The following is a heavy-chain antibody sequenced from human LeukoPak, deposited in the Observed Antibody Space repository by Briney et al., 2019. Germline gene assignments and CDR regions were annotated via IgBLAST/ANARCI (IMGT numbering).Heavy chain of an antibody. Sequence: SETLSLTCTVSGGSISSSSYYCGWIRQPPGKGLEWIGSIYYSGSTYYNPSLKSRVTISVATSKNRFSLKLSSVTAADTAVYYCARQMVRGANPYFDYWGQGTLVTVSS. CDR2: IYYSGST. CDR1: GGSISSSSYY. V-gene: IGHV4-39*01. D-gene: IGHD3-10*01. CDR3: ARQMVRGANPYFDY. J-gene: IGHJ4*02.